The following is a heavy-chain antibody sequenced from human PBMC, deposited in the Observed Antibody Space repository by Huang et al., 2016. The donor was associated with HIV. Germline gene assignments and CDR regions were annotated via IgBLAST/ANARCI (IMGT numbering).Heavy chain of an antibody. J-gene: IGHJ6*02. CDR1: GGSFTGNY. CDR2: VNDSGAT. D-gene: IGHD3-3*01. Sequence: QMQLQQRGAGLLKPSETLSLTCGVSGGSFTGNYLTWIRQAPGKGLEWIGEVNDSGATNYTPSLNGRVTISLDKSNRELSLNLRSVTAADTAVYYCARQWTILEWLLGLDVWDQGTTVIVSS. CDR3: ARQWTILEWLLGLDV. V-gene: IGHV4-34*02.